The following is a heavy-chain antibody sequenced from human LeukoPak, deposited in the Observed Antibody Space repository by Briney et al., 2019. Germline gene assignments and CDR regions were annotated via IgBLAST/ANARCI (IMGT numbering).Heavy chain of an antibody. CDR1: GNYW. CDR3: ARVGDSSGYYGYYYYYYGMDV. D-gene: IGHD3-22*01. Sequence: PGGSLRLSCAASGNYWMHWVRQVPGKGLVWVSHINSDGSWTSYADSVKGRFTISKDNAKNTVYLQMNSLRAEDTAVYYCARVGDSSGYYGYYYYYYGMDVWGQGTTVTVSS. V-gene: IGHV3-74*01. J-gene: IGHJ6*02. CDR2: INSDGSWT.